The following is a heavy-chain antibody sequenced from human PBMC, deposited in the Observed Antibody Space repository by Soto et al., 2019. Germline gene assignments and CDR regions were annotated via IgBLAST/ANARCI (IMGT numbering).Heavy chain of an antibody. CDR3: ARDPVVVDDTYYYSYGMDV. V-gene: IGHV3-30-3*01. CDR1: GFTFSSYA. J-gene: IGHJ6*02. CDR2: ISYDGSNK. D-gene: IGHD2-15*01. Sequence: GGSLRLSCAASGFTFSSYAMHWVRQAPGKGLEWVAVISYDGSNKYYADSVKGRFTISRDNSKNTLYLQMNSLRAEDTAVYYCARDPVVVDDTYYYSYGMDVWGQGTTVTVSS.